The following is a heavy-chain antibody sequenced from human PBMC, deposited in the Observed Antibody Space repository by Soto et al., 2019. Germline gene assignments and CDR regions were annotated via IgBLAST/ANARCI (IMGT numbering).Heavy chain of an antibody. CDR1: GFTFSSYG. CDR2: ISYDGSNK. J-gene: IGHJ6*02. D-gene: IGHD6-6*01. CDR3: AKEGAIAAPHYYYGMDV. V-gene: IGHV3-30*18. Sequence: GGSLRLSCAASGFTFSSYGMHWVRQAPGKGLEWVAVISYDGSNKYYADSVKGRFTISRDNSKNTLYLQMNSLRAEDTAVYYCAKEGAIAAPHYYYGMDVWGQGTTVTVSS.